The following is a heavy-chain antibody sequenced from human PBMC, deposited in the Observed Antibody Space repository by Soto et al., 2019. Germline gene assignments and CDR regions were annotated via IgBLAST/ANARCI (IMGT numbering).Heavy chain of an antibody. Sequence: VQLVESGGGLVQPGGSLRLSCAASGFTFSSYWMSWVRQAPGKGLEWVANIKQDGSEKYYVDSVKGRFTISRDNAKNSLYLQMNSLRAEDTAVYYCARGRRPTVTNNWYFDLWGRGTLVTVSS. CDR1: GFTFSSYW. D-gene: IGHD4-17*01. V-gene: IGHV3-7*01. CDR3: ARGRRPTVTNNWYFDL. CDR2: IKQDGSEK. J-gene: IGHJ2*01.